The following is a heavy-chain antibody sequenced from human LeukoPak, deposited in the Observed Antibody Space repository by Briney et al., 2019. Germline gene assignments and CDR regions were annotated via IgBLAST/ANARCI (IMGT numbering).Heavy chain of an antibody. CDR3: ATLAHLVGATIDY. Sequence: QPGRSLRLSCAASGFTFSSYGMHWVRQTPGKGLEWVAVISYDGSNKYYADSVKGRFTISRDNSKNTLYLQMNSLRAEDTAVYYCATLAHLVGATIDYWGQGTLVTVSS. CDR2: ISYDGSNK. V-gene: IGHV3-30*03. CDR1: GFTFSSYG. D-gene: IGHD1-26*01. J-gene: IGHJ4*02.